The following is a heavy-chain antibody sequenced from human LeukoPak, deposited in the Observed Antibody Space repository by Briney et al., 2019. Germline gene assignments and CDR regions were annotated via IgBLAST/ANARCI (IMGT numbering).Heavy chain of an antibody. CDR2: IKQDGSEK. J-gene: IGHJ4*02. CDR3: ARDGIGITMIVVVIPPDY. Sequence: GGSLRLSCAASGFTFSGYWMSWVRQAPGKGLEWVANIKQDGSEKYYVDSVKGRFTISRDNAKNSLYLQMNSLRAEDTAVYYCARDGIGITMIVVVIPPDYWGQGTLVTVSS. V-gene: IGHV3-7*01. D-gene: IGHD3-22*01. CDR1: GFTFSGYW.